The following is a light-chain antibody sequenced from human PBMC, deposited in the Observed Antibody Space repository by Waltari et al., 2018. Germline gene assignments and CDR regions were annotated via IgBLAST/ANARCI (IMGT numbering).Light chain of an antibody. CDR2: EGN. J-gene: IGLJ1*01. CDR3: CSYASSSGYV. CDR1: SSAVGNYNV. Sequence: QSALTQPASVSGSPGQSIPIPCTETSSAVGNYNVVSWYQHHPGKAPKLMIYEGNKRPAGVSDRFSGSKSGNRASLTISGLQAEDEADYYCCSYASSSGYVFGTGTEVTVL. V-gene: IGLV2-23*01.